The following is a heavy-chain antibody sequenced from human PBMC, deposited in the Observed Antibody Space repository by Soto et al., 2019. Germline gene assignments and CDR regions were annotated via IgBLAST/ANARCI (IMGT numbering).Heavy chain of an antibody. CDR3: AKDSTHCSGGSCYLFDY. CDR2: ISYDGTNK. J-gene: IGHJ4*02. D-gene: IGHD2-15*01. V-gene: IGHV3-30*18. CDR1: GFTFSSYG. Sequence: GGSLSLSCAASGFTFSSYGMHWVRQAPGKGLEWVAVISYDGTNKYYADSVKGRFSISRDNSKNTLYLQMNSLRAEDTAVYYCAKDSTHCSGGSCYLFDYWGQGTLVTVSS.